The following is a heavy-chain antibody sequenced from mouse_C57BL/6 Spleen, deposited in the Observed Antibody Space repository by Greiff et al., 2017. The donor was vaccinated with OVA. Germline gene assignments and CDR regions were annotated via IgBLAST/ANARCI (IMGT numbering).Heavy chain of an antibody. J-gene: IGHJ2*01. CDR1: GYAFTNYL. Sequence: QVQLKESGAELVRPGTSVKVSCKASGYAFTNYLIEWVKQRPGQGLEWIGVINPGSGGTNYNEKFKGKATLTADKSSSTAYMQLSSLTSEDSAFYFCARASTGTYYFDYWGQGTTLTVSS. CDR3: ARASTGTYYFDY. V-gene: IGHV1-54*01. D-gene: IGHD4-1*02. CDR2: INPGSGGT.